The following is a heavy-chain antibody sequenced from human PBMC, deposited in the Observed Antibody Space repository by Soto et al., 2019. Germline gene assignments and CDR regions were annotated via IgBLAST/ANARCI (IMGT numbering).Heavy chain of an antibody. J-gene: IGHJ4*02. D-gene: IGHD2-15*01. CDR1: GFTFTSSA. Sequence: SVKVSCKASGFTFTSSAMQWVRQARGQRLEWIGWIVVGSGNTNYAQKFQERVTITRDMSTSTAYMELSSLRSEDTAVYYCAAVYCSGGSCSPDFDYWGQGTLVTVSS. CDR3: AAVYCSGGSCSPDFDY. CDR2: IVVGSGNT. V-gene: IGHV1-58*02.